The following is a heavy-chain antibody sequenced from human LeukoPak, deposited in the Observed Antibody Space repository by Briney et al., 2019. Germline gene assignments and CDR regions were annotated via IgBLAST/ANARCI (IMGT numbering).Heavy chain of an antibody. CDR1: GGSISSYY. Sequence: PSETLSLTCTVSGGSISSYYWSWIRQPPGKGLEWIGYIYYSGSTNYNPSLKSRVTISVDTSKNQFSLKLSSVTAADTAVYYCARVGQYYGSGSFPFYYYYYMDVWGKGTTVTISS. J-gene: IGHJ6*03. CDR2: IYYSGST. V-gene: IGHV4-59*01. D-gene: IGHD3-10*01. CDR3: ARVGQYYGSGSFPFYYYYYMDV.